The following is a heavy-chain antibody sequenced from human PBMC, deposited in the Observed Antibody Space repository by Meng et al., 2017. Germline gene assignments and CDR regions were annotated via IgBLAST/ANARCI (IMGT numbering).Heavy chain of an antibody. CDR3: ARAFTGYFDL. CDR2: INHSGST. V-gene: IGHV4-34*01. D-gene: IGHD2-8*02. CDR1: GGSFSGYY. Sequence: SETLSLTCAVYGGSFSGYYWSWIRQPPGKGLEWIGEINHSGSTNYNPSLKSRVTISVDKSKNQFSLKLSSVTAADAAVYYCARAFTGYFDLWGRGTLVTVSS. J-gene: IGHJ2*01.